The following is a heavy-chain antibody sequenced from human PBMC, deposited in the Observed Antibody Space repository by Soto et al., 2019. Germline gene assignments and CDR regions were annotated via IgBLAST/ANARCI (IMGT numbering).Heavy chain of an antibody. D-gene: IGHD6-13*01. CDR3: AIGASRWYPYLFDS. CDR2: IIPYYNTL. CDR1: EGTFNSYA. Sequence: QAQVVQSGAEVRKPGSSVKLSCKASEGTFNSYAIAWVRQAPGQGLEWMGGIIPYYNTLNYAQKFQDRVTSSADDSTNTGYMELSSLRSDDTAVYFCAIGASRWYPYLFDSWAQGTLVTVSS. J-gene: IGHJ4*02. V-gene: IGHV1-69*01.